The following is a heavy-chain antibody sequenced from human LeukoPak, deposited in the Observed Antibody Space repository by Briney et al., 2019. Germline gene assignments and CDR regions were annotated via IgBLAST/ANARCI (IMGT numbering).Heavy chain of an antibody. CDR3: ARAGLVVGYYYYMDV. CDR2: INPNTGGT. V-gene: IGHV1-2*02. J-gene: IGHJ6*03. D-gene: IGHD2-15*01. Sequence: GASVKVSCKASGNTFTGYYMHWVRQAPGQGLEWMGWINPNTGGTNYAQKFQGRVTMTRDTSISTAYMELSRLRSDDTAVYYCARAGLVVGYYYYMDVWGKGTTVTISS. CDR1: GNTFTGYY.